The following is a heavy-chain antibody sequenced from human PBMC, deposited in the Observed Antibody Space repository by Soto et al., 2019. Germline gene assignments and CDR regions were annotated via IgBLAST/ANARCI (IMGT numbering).Heavy chain of an antibody. CDR3: ARGPICSGGSCYEGGDY. CDR2: ISSSSSYI. D-gene: IGHD2-15*01. CDR1: GFTFISYS. J-gene: IGHJ4*02. V-gene: IGHV3-21*01. Sequence: XGSLRLSCAAAGFTFISYSMNWVRQAPGRGLEWVSSISSSSSYIYYADSVKGRFTISRDNAKNSLYLQMNSLRAEDTAVYYCARGPICSGGSCYEGGDYWGQGTLVTVSS.